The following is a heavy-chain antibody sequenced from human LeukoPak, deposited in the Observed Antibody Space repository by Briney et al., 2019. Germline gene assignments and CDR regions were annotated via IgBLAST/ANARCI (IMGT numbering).Heavy chain of an antibody. CDR1: GFTFSTYW. CDR2: INSDGSST. D-gene: IGHD3-3*01. CDR3: ARDQDFWSGYYNFDY. J-gene: IGHJ4*02. V-gene: IGHV3-74*01. Sequence: PGGSLRLSCAASGFTFSTYWMHWVRQAPGKGLVWVSRINSDGSSTIYADSVKGRFTISRDNAKNTLYLQMNSLRAEDTAVYYCARDQDFWSGYYNFDYWGQGTLVTVSS.